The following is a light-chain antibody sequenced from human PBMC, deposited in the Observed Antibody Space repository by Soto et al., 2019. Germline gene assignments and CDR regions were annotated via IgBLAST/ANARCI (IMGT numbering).Light chain of an antibody. Sequence: IQLTQSPSSLSASVGDRVTITCRASQDIAIYLAWYQQKPGEAPKLLIYAASTLYGGVPSRFSGSGSGTDFALTITSLQAEDFATYYCQQSYSSPRVTFGQGTRLEIK. CDR3: QQSYSSPRVT. CDR1: QDIAIY. CDR2: AAS. V-gene: IGKV1-9*01. J-gene: IGKJ5*01.